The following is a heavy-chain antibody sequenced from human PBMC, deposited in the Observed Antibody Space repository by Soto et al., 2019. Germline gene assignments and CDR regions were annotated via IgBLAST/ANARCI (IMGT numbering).Heavy chain of an antibody. CDR3: ATEKHYFDTGGYYY. CDR1: GFTFSSYS. CDR2: ISSSSSYI. V-gene: IGHV3-21*01. J-gene: IGHJ4*02. D-gene: IGHD3-22*01. Sequence: EVQLVESGGGLVKPGGSLRLSCAASGFTFSSYSMNWVRQAPGKGLEWVSSISSSSSYIYYADSVKGRFTISRDNAKNSLYLQMNSRRAEDTAVYYCATEKHYFDTGGYYYWGQGTLVTVSS.